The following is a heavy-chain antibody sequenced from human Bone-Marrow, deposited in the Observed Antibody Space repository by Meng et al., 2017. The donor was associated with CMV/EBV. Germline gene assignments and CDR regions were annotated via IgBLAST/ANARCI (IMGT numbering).Heavy chain of an antibody. CDR1: GGSVSSGSYY. Sequence: SETLSLTCTVSGGSVSSGSYYWSWIRQPPGKGLEWIGYIYYSGSTNYNPSLKSRVTISVDTSKNQFSLKLSSVTAADTAVYYCARNNYDFWSGGPHYYGMDVWGQGTTVTVSS. CDR2: IYYSGST. J-gene: IGHJ6*02. V-gene: IGHV4-61*01. D-gene: IGHD3-3*01. CDR3: ARNNYDFWSGGPHYYGMDV.